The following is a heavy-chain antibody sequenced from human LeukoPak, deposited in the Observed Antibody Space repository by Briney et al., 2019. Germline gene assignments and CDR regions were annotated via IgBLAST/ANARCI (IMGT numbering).Heavy chain of an antibody. J-gene: IGHJ3*02. V-gene: IGHV4-59*08. CDR3: ARGRGYGGNYLRSFDI. D-gene: IGHD1-26*01. Sequence: SETLSLTCTVSGDSVSSYFWSWIRQPPGKGLEWIGYNSGSTNYNPSLKSRVTILLDRSKNQFSLKLSSVTAADTAVYYCARGRGYGGNYLRSFDIWGQGTMVTVSS. CDR1: GDSVSSYF. CDR2: NSGST.